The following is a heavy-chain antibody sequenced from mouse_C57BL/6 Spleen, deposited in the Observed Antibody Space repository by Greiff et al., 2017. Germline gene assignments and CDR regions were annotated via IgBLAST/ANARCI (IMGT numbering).Heavy chain of an antibody. CDR2: IDPSDSET. J-gene: IGHJ2*01. D-gene: IGHD2-4*01. V-gene: IGHV1-52*01. CDR1: GYTFTSYW. CDR3: ARWGRLQPYYFDY. Sequence: VQLQQPGAELVRPGSSVKLSCKASGYTFTSYWMHWVKQRPIQGLEWIGNIDPSDSETHYNQKFKDKATLTVDKSSSTAYMQLSSLTSEDSAVYYCARWGRLQPYYFDYWGQGTTLTVSS.